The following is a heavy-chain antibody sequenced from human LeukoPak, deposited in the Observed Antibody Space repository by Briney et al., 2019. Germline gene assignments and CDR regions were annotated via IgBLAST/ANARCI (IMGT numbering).Heavy chain of an antibody. CDR1: GGSTSSSDYY. Sequence: SETLSLTCTVSGGSTSSSDYYWGWIRQPPDEGLEWIASILYSGNTYYNPSLQSRVTISVDTSKNQFSLKLSSVTAADTAVYYCARQLIWFGEFNWFDPWGQGTLVTVSS. J-gene: IGHJ5*02. D-gene: IGHD3-10*01. CDR3: ARQLIWFGEFNWFDP. V-gene: IGHV4-39*01. CDR2: ILYSGNT.